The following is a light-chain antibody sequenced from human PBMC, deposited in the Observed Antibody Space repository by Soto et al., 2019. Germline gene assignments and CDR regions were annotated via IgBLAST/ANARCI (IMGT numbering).Light chain of an antibody. J-gene: IGKJ4*01. V-gene: IGKV1-17*03. Sequence: DILFAQSPAAMSASLGDRGTITCRACQVISHYVAWFQQRTGQVPKRPSEGASTLHSGVPSRGSVSGAGTECTRAIRRLQPEDCGTYDCLQHKTYPLSVGGGTKVEIK. CDR3: LQHKTYPLS. CDR2: GAS. CDR1: QVISHY.